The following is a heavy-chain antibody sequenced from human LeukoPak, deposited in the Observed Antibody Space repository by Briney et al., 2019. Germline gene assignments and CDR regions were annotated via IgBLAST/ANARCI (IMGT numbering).Heavy chain of an antibody. J-gene: IGHJ4*02. CDR2: ISAYNGDT. Sequence: ASVKVSCKASGYTFTNHGITWVRQAPGQGLEWMGWISAYNGDTKYAQKLQGRVTMTTDTSTNTAYMELRSLRSDDTAVHYCARDPSNSSGFHPHSDYWGQGTLVTVSS. V-gene: IGHV1-18*01. D-gene: IGHD3-22*01. CDR1: GYTFTNHG. CDR3: ARDPSNSSGFHPHSDY.